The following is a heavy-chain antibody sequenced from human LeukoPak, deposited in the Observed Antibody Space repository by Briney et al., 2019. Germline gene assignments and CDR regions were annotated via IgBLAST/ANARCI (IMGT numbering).Heavy chain of an antibody. CDR1: GGSISSNNW. CDR2: IYHSGST. CDR3: ARVWLDDSSGYYPHYFDY. V-gene: IGHV4-4*02. J-gene: IGHJ4*02. D-gene: IGHD3-22*01. Sequence: SGTLSLTCAVSGGSISSNNWWSWVHQPPGKGLEWIGEIYHSGSTKYNPSLKSRVTISVDKSKNQFSLKLSSVTAADTAVYYCARVWLDDSSGYYPHYFDYWGQGTLVTVSS.